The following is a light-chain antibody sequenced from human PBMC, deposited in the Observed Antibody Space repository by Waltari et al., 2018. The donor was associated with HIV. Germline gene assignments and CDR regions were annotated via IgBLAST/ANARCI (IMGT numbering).Light chain of an antibody. CDR3: SSYTSSSTRV. CDR2: DVS. V-gene: IGLV2-14*03. CDR1: TSDVGGYNY. J-gene: IGLJ3*02. Sequence: SALTQPAAVSGSPGQSITISCTGTTSDVGGYNYASWYQQHPDKAPKLIIYDVSNRPSGVSNRFSGSKSGNTASLTISGLQAEDEADYYCSSYTSSSTRVFGGGTKLTVL.